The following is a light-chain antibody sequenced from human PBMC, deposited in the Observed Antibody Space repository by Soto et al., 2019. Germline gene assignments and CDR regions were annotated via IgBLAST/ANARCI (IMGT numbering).Light chain of an antibody. Sequence: QSVLTQPASVSGSPGQSITISCTGTSSDVGGSDFVSWHQQHPGKAPKLMIYDVSKWPSGVSNRFSGSKSGNTASLTISGLQAEDDADYDCSSYTSSRSYVFGTGPKVTVL. CDR2: DVS. CDR3: SSYTSSRSYV. J-gene: IGLJ1*01. V-gene: IGLV2-14*01. CDR1: SSDVGGSDF.